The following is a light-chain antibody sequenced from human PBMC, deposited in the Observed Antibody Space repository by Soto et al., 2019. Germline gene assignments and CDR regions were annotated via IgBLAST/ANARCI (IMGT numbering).Light chain of an antibody. J-gene: IGKJ2*01. CDR2: DAS. Sequence: DIQMTQSPSSLSASAGDRVTITCQASQDISNYLIWYQQKPGKAPKLLIYDASNLETGVPSRFSGGGSGTDFTFTISSLQPEDIAADYCQQSHNLPYTFGQGTKLEIK. CDR3: QQSHNLPYT. V-gene: IGKV1-33*01. CDR1: QDISNY.